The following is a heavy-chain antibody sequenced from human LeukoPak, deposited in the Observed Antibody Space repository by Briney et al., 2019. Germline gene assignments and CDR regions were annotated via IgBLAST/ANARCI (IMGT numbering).Heavy chain of an antibody. CDR2: IIPIFGTA. CDR1: GGTFSSYA. Sequence: SVKVSCKASGGTFSSYAISWVRQAPGQGIEWMGGIIPIFGTANYAQKFQGRVTITADKSTSTAYMELSSLRSEDTAVYYCAGGYSYGLRLDYWGQGTLVTVSS. V-gene: IGHV1-69*06. J-gene: IGHJ4*02. D-gene: IGHD5-18*01. CDR3: AGGYSYGLRLDY.